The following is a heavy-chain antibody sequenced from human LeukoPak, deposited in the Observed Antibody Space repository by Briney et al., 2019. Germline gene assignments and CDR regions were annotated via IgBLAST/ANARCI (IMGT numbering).Heavy chain of an antibody. D-gene: IGHD3-9*01. J-gene: IGHJ4*02. CDR2: ISAYNGNT. V-gene: IGHV1-18*04. CDR3: ARDSYYDILTHLDY. Sequence: ASVKVSCKASGYTFTSYGISWVRQAPGQGLEWMGWISAYNGNTNYAQKLQGRVTMTIDTSTSTAYMELRSLRSDDTAVYYCARDSYYDILTHLDYWGQGTLVTVSS. CDR1: GYTFTSYG.